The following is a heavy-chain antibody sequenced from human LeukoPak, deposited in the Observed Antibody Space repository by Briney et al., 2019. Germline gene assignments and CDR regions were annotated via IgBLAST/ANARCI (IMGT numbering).Heavy chain of an antibody. D-gene: IGHD5-12*01. CDR1: GFTFSSYS. Sequence: PGGSLRLSCAASGFTFSSYSMNWVRQAPGKGLEWVSSISSSSSYIYYADSVKGRFTISRDNAKNSLYLQMNSLRAEDTAVYYCARVGDIVATMRYYFDYWGQGTLVTVSS. J-gene: IGHJ4*02. CDR2: ISSSSSYI. V-gene: IGHV3-21*01. CDR3: ARVGDIVATMRYYFDY.